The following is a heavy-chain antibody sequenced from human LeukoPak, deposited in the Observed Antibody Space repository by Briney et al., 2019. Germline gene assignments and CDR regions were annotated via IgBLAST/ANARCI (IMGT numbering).Heavy chain of an antibody. CDR2: VYSSGLT. Sequence: SETVSLTRSLCGAYFRGRDYYWGWIRPSPGKGLEWVGGVYSSGLTLYNPSLTSRVARSVDTSQIHSSLVLASVPASDTVFYFFARSPNLVVVMVPVPSYFDIWGQGTPVTVSS. D-gene: IGHD3-9*01. V-gene: IGHV4-39*02. CDR1: GAYFRGRDYY. J-gene: IGHJ1*01. CDR3: ARSPNLVVVMVPVPSYFDI.